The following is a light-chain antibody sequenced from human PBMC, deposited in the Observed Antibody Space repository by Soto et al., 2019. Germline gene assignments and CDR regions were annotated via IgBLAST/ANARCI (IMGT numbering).Light chain of an antibody. CDR2: GAS. Sequence: EIMLTQSPATLSVSPGERATLSCRASQSVSSNLAWYQQKPGQAPRLLIYGASTRATGIPARFSGSGSGTEFTLTISSLQSEDFALYYCQHYNNWPPYTFGQGTKLEIK. J-gene: IGKJ2*01. CDR1: QSVSSN. V-gene: IGKV3-15*01. CDR3: QHYNNWPPYT.